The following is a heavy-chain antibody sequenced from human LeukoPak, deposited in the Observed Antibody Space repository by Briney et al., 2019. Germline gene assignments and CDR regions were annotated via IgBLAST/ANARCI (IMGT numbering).Heavy chain of an antibody. J-gene: IGHJ4*02. Sequence: GGSLRLSCAASGFTFDDYTMHWVRQAPGKGLEWVSLISGDGGSTYYADSVKGRFTISRDNSKNSLYLQMNSLRTEDTALYYCAKDMGSCSGGSCYPLDWGQGTLVTVSS. D-gene: IGHD2-15*01. CDR1: GFTFDDYT. V-gene: IGHV3-43*01. CDR3: AKDMGSCSGGSCYPLD. CDR2: ISGDGGST.